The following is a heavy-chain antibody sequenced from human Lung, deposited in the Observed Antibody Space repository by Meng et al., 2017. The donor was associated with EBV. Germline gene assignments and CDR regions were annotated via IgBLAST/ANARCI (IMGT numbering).Heavy chain of an antibody. Sequence: QVRLVHSGSEWTQPGPSVKVSCRPSGYTFTSYAINWVRQAPGQGPDWMGWIDPNTGNPTYDQGFTGRFVFSLDTSVSTAYLQINSLRADDTAVYYCARDSPLDGYSLLDYWGQGTLVTVSS. V-gene: IGHV7-4-1*02. J-gene: IGHJ4*02. D-gene: IGHD5-24*01. CDR1: GYTFTSYA. CDR3: ARDSPLDGYSLLDY. CDR2: IDPNTGNP.